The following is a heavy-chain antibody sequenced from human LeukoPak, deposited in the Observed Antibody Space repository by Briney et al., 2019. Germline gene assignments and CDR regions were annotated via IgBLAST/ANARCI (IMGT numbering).Heavy chain of an antibody. D-gene: IGHD3-10*01. V-gene: IGHV3-23*01. Sequence: GGSLRLSCAASGFTFSSHTMSWVRQAPGKGLEWVSTIGGRGGSIYYADAVKGRFTISRDNSRNTLSLQMNSLKAEDTAIYYCAKDAGGAGASTFDYWGQGTLVTVSS. CDR3: AKDAGGAGASTFDY. CDR1: GFTFSSHT. J-gene: IGHJ4*02. CDR2: IGGRGGSI.